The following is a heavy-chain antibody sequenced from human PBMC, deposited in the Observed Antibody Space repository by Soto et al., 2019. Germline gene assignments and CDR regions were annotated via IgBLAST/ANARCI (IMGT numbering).Heavy chain of an antibody. CDR3: RSSTSCYDESCVDV. Sequence: SETLSLTCAVSGYSISSGNYWAWIRQPPGRGLEWIGSLYHIGSTHYNTSLKSRVTISVDTSKNHFSLELSSVTAADTAIYYCRSSTSCYDESCVDVWGQGTKVTVSS. CDR2: LYHIGST. J-gene: IGHJ6*02. CDR1: GYSISSGNY. D-gene: IGHD2-2*01. V-gene: IGHV4-38-2*01.